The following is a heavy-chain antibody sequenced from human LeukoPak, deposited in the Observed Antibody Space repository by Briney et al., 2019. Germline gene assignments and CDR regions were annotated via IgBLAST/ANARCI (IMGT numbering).Heavy chain of an antibody. D-gene: IGHD3-3*01. V-gene: IGHV1-2*02. CDR3: ASEPPLDYDFWSGYYGMDV. Sequence: ASVKVSCKASGYTFTGYYMHWVRPAPGQGLEWMGWINPNSGGTNYAQKFQGRVTMTRDTSISTAYMELSRLRSDDTAVYYCASEPPLDYDFWSGYYGMDVWGQGTTVTVSS. CDR1: GYTFTGYY. CDR2: INPNSGGT. J-gene: IGHJ6*02.